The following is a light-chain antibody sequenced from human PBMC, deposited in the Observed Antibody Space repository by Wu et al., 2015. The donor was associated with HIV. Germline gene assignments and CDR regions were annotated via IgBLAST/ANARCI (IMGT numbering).Light chain of an antibody. CDR1: QTVTDNY. V-gene: IGKV3-20*01. Sequence: VVLTQFPDTLSLSPGERATLSCKASQTVTDNYLAWYQQKPGQAPRVLIYGASSRATGIPDRFSGGGSGTDFSLTISRLEPEDFAVYYCQQYGDSPWTFGLGTKVDIK. CDR3: QQYGDSPWT. CDR2: GAS. J-gene: IGKJ1*01.